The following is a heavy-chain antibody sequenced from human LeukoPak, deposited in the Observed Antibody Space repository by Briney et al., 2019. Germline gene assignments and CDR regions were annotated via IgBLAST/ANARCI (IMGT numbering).Heavy chain of an antibody. V-gene: IGHV4-61*03. CDR3: AREPAYYYDSSGYDTDY. CDR1: GGSVSSAGYY. D-gene: IGHD3-22*01. CDR2: IYYSGST. J-gene: IGHJ4*02. Sequence: SETLSLTCTVSGGSVSSAGYYWSWIRQPPGKGLEWIGYIYYSGSTNYNPSLRSRVTISVDTSKKHFSLKLNSVTTADTAVYYCAREPAYYYDSSGYDTDYWGQGTLVTVSS.